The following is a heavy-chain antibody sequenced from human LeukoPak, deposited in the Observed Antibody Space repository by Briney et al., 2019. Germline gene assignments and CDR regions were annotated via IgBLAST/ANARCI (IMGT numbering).Heavy chain of an antibody. J-gene: IGHJ4*02. D-gene: IGHD3-22*01. CDR3: AKKGGGYYYDSSGYPDY. CDR1: GFTFSHFW. CDR2: ISNDGSRT. V-gene: IGHV3-74*01. Sequence: GGSLRLSCAASGFTFSHFWMHWVRQVPGKGLVWVSRISNDGSRTAYADSVKGRFTISRDNAKNTVYLQMNSLRAEDTAVYYCAKKGGGYYYDSSGYPDYWGQGTLVTVSS.